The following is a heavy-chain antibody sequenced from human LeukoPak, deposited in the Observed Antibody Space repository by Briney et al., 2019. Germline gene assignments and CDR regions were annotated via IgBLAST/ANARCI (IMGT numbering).Heavy chain of an antibody. Sequence: GASVKVSCKASGYTFTGYYMHWVRQAPGQGLEWMGWINPNSGGTNYAQKFQGRVTMTRDTSISTAYMELSRLRSGDTAVYYCARDSSGWPRKLFDYWGQGTLVTVSS. V-gene: IGHV1-2*02. CDR2: INPNSGGT. CDR1: GYTFTGYY. J-gene: IGHJ4*02. CDR3: ARDSSGWPRKLFDY. D-gene: IGHD6-19*01.